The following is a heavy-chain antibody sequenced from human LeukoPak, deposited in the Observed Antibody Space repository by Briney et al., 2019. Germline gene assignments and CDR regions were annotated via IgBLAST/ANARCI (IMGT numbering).Heavy chain of an antibody. CDR3: ARDPDYYDSSGYFDI. Sequence: GGSLRLSCAASGFTFSSYWMHWVRQAPGKGLVWVSRINSDGSSTSYADSVKGRFTISRDNAKNSLYLQMNSLRAEDTAVYYCARDPDYYDSSGYFDIWGQGTMVTVSS. J-gene: IGHJ3*02. V-gene: IGHV3-74*01. CDR1: GFTFSSYW. CDR2: INSDGSST. D-gene: IGHD3-22*01.